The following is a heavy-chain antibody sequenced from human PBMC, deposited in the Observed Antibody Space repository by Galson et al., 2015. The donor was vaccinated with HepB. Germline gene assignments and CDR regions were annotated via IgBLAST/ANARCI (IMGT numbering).Heavy chain of an antibody. Sequence: SLRLSCAASGFAFHSHAMSWVRQAPGRGLGWISGIMGSGDSTFYGDSVKGRFTVSRDNANNMLYLQMDSLRAEDAGLYFCAKGYGIFDSWGPGILVTVSA. J-gene: IGHJ5*01. CDR2: IMGSGDST. V-gene: IGHV3-23*01. CDR3: AKGYGIFDS. CDR1: GFAFHSHA. D-gene: IGHD5-18*01.